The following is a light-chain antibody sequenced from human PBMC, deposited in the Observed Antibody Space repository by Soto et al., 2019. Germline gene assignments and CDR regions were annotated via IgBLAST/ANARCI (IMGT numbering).Light chain of an antibody. CDR3: ASWDDSLSGYV. V-gene: IGLV1-47*01. CDR2: MND. CDR1: TSNILRNY. J-gene: IGLJ1*01. Sequence: QSVLTHPPSASGNPGQRLTISCSGSTSNILRNYVYWYRQLPGTAPRLLISMNDQRPSGVPDRFSGSKSGTSASLAISGLRSEDEADYYCASWDDSLSGYVFGTGTKVTVI.